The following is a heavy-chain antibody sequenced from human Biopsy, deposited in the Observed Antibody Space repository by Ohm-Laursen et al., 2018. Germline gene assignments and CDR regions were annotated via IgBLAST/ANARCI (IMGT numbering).Heavy chain of an antibody. Sequence: GTLSLTCTVSGVSITAYYWSWIRQPPGKGPECIGNIHHSGSTNYNPSLKSRLTISVDTSKNQFSPKLSSVTAADTAVYYCARMDCSGGSCHYYSYGMDVWGQGTTVTVSS. J-gene: IGHJ6*02. V-gene: IGHV4-4*09. CDR2: IHHSGST. CDR1: GVSITAYY. D-gene: IGHD2-15*01. CDR3: ARMDCSGGSCHYYSYGMDV.